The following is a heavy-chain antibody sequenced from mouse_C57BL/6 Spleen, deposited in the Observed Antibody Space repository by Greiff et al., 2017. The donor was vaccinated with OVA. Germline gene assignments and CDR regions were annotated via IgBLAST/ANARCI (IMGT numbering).Heavy chain of an antibody. CDR2: IDPNSGGT. CDR3: AALGSSFYFDY. D-gene: IGHD1-1*01. CDR1: GYTFTSYW. V-gene: IGHV1-72*01. Sequence: VQLQQSGAELVKPGASVKLSCKASGYTFTSYWMHWVKQRPGRGLEWIGRIDPNSGGTKYNEKFKSKATLTVDKPTSPAYMQLSSLTSEDSAVYYCAALGSSFYFDYWGKGTTLTVSS. J-gene: IGHJ2*01.